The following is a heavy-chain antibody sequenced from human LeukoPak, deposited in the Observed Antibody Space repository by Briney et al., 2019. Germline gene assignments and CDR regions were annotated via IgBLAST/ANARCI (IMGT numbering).Heavy chain of an antibody. D-gene: IGHD1-26*01. CDR2: ISSSGSTI. J-gene: IGHJ3*02. CDR3: ARDSSDGWELLPQVFDAFDI. V-gene: IGHV3-11*04. CDR1: GFTFSDYY. Sequence: GGSLRLSCAASGFTFSDYYMSWIRQAPGKGLEWVSYISSSGSTIYYADSVKGRFTISRDNAKNSLYLQMNSLRAEDTAVYYCARDSSDGWELLPQVFDAFDIWGQGTMVTVSS.